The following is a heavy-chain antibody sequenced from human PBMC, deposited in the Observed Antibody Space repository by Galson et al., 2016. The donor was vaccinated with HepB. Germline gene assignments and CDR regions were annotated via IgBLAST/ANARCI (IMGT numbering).Heavy chain of an antibody. Sequence: SLRLSCAASGFAFSSHWMHWVRQDLGKGLVWVSRINSDGTISNYADSVKGRFTISRDNAKSTLYLEMNSVRAEDTALYYCTKDPRSGWQRGTYVDLWGQGTLVIVSS. D-gene: IGHD6-19*01. J-gene: IGHJ4*02. CDR2: INSDGTIS. CDR1: GFAFSSHW. CDR3: TKDPRSGWQRGTYVDL. V-gene: IGHV3-74*01.